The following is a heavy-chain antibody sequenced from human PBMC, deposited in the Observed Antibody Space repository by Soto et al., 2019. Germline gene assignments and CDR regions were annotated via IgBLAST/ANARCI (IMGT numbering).Heavy chain of an antibody. D-gene: IGHD3-3*01. CDR1: GFTFGDYA. Sequence: GVLRLSCTASGFTFGDYAMSWVRQAPGKGLEWVGFIRSKAYGGTTEYAASVKGRFTISRDDSKSIAYLQMNSLKTEDTAVYYCTSQMDDFWSGYYVGNWGQGTLVTVSS. V-gene: IGHV3-49*04. CDR3: TSQMDDFWSGYYVGN. J-gene: IGHJ4*02. CDR2: IRSKAYGGTT.